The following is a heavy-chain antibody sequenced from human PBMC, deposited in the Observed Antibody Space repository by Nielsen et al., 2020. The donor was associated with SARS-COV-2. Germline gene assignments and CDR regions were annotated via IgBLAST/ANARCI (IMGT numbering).Heavy chain of an antibody. J-gene: IGHJ6*02. CDR3: ARAIETGYSYGVIGMDV. D-gene: IGHD5-18*01. CDR1: GGTFSSYA. V-gene: IGHV1-69*05. Sequence: SVKVSCKASGGTFSSYAISWVRQAPGQGLEWMGGIIPIFGTANYAQKFQGRVAMTRDTSTSTVYMELSSLRSEDTAVYYCARAIETGYSYGVIGMDVWGQGTTVTVSS. CDR2: IIPIFGTA.